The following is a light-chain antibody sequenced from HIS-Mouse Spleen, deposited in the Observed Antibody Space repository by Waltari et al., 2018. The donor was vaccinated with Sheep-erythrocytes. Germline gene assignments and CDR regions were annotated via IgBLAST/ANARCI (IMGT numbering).Light chain of an antibody. CDR3: AAWDDSLNGVV. CDR1: SSDVGGYNY. J-gene: IGLJ2*01. Sequence: QSALTQPRSVSGSPGQSVTISCTGTSSDVGGYNYVSWYQQHPGKAPNLLIYSNNHRPSGVPDRFSGSKSGTSASLAISGLQSEDEADYYCAAWDDSLNGVVFGGGTKLTVL. CDR2: SNN. V-gene: IGLV2-11*01.